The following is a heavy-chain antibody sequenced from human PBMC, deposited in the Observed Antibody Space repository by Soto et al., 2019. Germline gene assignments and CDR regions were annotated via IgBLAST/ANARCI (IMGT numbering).Heavy chain of an antibody. CDR1: SYSISSGFF. CDR3: ARDTNSLDL. J-gene: IGHJ5*02. V-gene: IGHV4-38-2*02. CDR2: IYHTGDT. Sequence: SETLSLTCFVASYSISSGFFLAWIRQPPGKGLEWVGSIYHTGDTHYNPSLRSQVSMSVDTSKNHFSLRLTYLTAADTAVYFCARDTNSLDLWGQGILVTVSS. D-gene: IGHD2-8*01.